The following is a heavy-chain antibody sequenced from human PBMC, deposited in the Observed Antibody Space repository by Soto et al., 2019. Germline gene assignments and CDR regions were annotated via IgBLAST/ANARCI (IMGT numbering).Heavy chain of an antibody. V-gene: IGHV3-74*01. CDR3: AKDRRYSSGWYWYFDL. J-gene: IGHJ2*01. CDR2: IDGGGGTT. Sequence: EVQLVESGGGLVQPGGSLRLSCAASGFAFGSSWMHWVRQAPGKGLVWVSRIDGGGGTTNYADSVRGRFTISRDNSKNTLYLQMNSLRAEDTAIYYCAKDRRYSSGWYWYFDLWGRGTLVTVSS. D-gene: IGHD6-19*01. CDR1: GFAFGSSW.